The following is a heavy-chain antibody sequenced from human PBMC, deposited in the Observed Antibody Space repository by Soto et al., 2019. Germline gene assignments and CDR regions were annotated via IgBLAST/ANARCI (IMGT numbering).Heavy chain of an antibody. CDR2: ILHTGGT. CDR3: ARLQFGEGFDY. Sequence: SETLSLTCAVSGGSISGGGFSWSWIRQPPGKGLEWIGYILHTGGTQYNPSLKSRVSMSVDKSKNQFSLHLTSVTAADTAVYYCARLQFGEGFDYWGQGAMVTVYS. J-gene: IGHJ4*02. CDR1: GGSISGGGFS. D-gene: IGHD3-10*01. V-gene: IGHV4-30-2*01.